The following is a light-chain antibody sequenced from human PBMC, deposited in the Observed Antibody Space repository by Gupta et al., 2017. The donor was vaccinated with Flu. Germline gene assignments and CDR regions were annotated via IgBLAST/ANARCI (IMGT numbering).Light chain of an antibody. CDR1: QSVSSSY. V-gene: IGKV3-20*01. CDR2: GAS. CDR3: QQDGSSPLT. Sequence: EIVLTQSPGTLSLSPGERATLSCRASQSVSSSYLAWYQQKPGQAPRLLIYGASSRATGIPDRFSGSGSGTDFTLTISRLEPEDFAVYYCQQDGSSPLTFAGGTKVEIK. J-gene: IGKJ4*01.